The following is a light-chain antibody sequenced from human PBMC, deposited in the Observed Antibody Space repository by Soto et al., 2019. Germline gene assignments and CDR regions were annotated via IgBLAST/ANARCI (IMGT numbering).Light chain of an antibody. CDR3: QQYEDLPQT. J-gene: IGKJ1*01. Sequence: ESMLSQSPGSLCLSPGGTATLSCRASQSVSNSLAWYQQKPGQAPRLVMYSASSRATGIPDRFSGSGSGTDFTLTVSRLEPEDFAVYYCQQYEDLPQTFGQGTKVDIK. V-gene: IGKV3-20*01. CDR2: SAS. CDR1: QSVSNS.